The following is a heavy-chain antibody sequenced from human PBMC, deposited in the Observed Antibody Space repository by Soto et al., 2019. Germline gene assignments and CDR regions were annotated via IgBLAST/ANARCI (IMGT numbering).Heavy chain of an antibody. J-gene: IGHJ4*02. Sequence: PSETLSLTCAVYGGSFSGYYWSWIPQPPGKGLEWIGEINHSGSTNYNPSLKSRVTISVDTSKNQFSLKLSSVTAADTAVYYCASLRFLEWSHNYWGQGTLVTVSS. CDR3: ASLRFLEWSHNY. CDR2: INHSGST. D-gene: IGHD3-3*01. CDR1: GGSFSGYY. V-gene: IGHV4-34*01.